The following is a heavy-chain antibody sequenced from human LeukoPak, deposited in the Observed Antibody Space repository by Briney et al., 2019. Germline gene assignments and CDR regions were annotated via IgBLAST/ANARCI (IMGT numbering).Heavy chain of an antibody. J-gene: IGHJ4*02. CDR2: IKHDGSKK. CDR3: AGEVIY. D-gene: IGHD3-22*01. V-gene: IGHV3-7*01. Sequence: GGSLRLSCAASGFTFSNYWMSWVRQAPGKGLEWVANIKHDGSKKYYVDSVMGRFTISRGNAKNSLYLQMNSLRAEDTAVYYCAGEVIYWGQGTLVTVSS. CDR1: GFTFSNYW.